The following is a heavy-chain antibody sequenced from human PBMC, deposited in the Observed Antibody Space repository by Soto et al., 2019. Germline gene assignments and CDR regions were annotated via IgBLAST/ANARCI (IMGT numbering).Heavy chain of an antibody. V-gene: IGHV4-34*01. D-gene: IGHD6-13*01. CDR2: INHSGST. CDR1: GGSFSGYY. J-gene: IGHJ5*02. Sequence: QVQLQQWGAGLLKPSETLSLTCAVYGGSFSGYYWSWIRQPPGKGLEWSGEINHSGSTNYNPSLKSRVTISVDTSKNQFSLKLSSVTAADTAVYYCARGRPAGSGNGHWFDPWGQGTLVTVSS. CDR3: ARGRPAGSGNGHWFDP.